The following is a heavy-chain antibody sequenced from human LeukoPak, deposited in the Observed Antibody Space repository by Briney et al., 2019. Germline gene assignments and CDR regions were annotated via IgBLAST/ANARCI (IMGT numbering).Heavy chain of an antibody. V-gene: IGHV1-8*01. CDR3: ARAIRRDGYNFDY. J-gene: IGHJ4*02. Sequence: AASVKVSCKASGYTFTSYDINWVRQATGQGLEWMGWMNPNSGNTGYAQKFQGRVTITADESTSTAYMELSSLRSEDTAVYYCARAIRRDGYNFDYWGQGTLVTVSS. D-gene: IGHD5-24*01. CDR1: GYTFTSYD. CDR2: MNPNSGNT.